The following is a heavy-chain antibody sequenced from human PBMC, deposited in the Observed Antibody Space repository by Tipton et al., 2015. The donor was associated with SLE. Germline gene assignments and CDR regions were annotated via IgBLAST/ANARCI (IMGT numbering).Heavy chain of an antibody. CDR1: GFTFSSYA. CDR2: ISYDGSNK. CDR3: ARGGRWLHGFDP. D-gene: IGHD5-24*01. V-gene: IGHV3-30-3*01. Sequence: RSLRLSCAASGFTFSSYAMHWVRQAPGKGLEWVAIISYDGSNKEYADSVKGRFTISRDNSKNTLYLQMNSLRAEDTAVYYCARGGRWLHGFDPWGQGTLVTVSS. J-gene: IGHJ5*02.